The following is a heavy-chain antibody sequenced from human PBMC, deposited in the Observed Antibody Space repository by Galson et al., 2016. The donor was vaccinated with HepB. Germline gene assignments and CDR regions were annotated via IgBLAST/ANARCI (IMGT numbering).Heavy chain of an antibody. V-gene: IGHV3-72*01. Sequence: CLRLSCAASGFTFTAHYMDWARHAPGKGLEWVGRVTNRADGYATHYAASVKGRFTISRDDSKNSLFVQMNSLRIEDTAVYYCARSLYGSVDYWGQGTLVTVSS. CDR3: ARSLYGSVDY. J-gene: IGHJ4*02. CDR2: VTNRADGYAT. CDR1: GFTFTAHY. D-gene: IGHD2-8*01.